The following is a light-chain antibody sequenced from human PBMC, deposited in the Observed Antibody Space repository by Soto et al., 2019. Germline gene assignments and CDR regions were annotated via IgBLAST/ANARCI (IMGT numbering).Light chain of an antibody. CDR2: DTA. CDR3: LLSYRCDDV. J-gene: IGLJ1*01. Sequence: QAVVTQEPSLTVCPGGTVTLTCGSTTGAVTTGHYAYWFQQKPGQAPRPLIYDTANKFSWTPVRFSGSFIGGKAALTLSGAQPEDEADYYCLLSYRCDDVFGPGTNVTVL. V-gene: IGLV7-46*01. CDR1: TGAVTTGHY.